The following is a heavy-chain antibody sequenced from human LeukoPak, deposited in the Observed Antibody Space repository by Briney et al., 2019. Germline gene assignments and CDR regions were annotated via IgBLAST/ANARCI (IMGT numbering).Heavy chain of an antibody. CDR1: GGSISSGGYS. Sequence: PSETLSLTCAVSGGSISSGGYSWSWIRQPAGKGLEWIGRIYNSGSTTYNPSLKSRVTISLDTSKDQFSLKLSSVTAADTAVYYCASKPVSVRYDSSGYSPHYYYYMDVWGKGTTVTVSS. V-gene: IGHV4-61*02. J-gene: IGHJ6*03. D-gene: IGHD3-22*01. CDR3: ASKPVSVRYDSSGYSPHYYYYMDV. CDR2: IYNSGST.